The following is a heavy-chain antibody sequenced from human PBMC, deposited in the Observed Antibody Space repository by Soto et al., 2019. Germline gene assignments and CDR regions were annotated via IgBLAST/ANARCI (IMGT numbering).Heavy chain of an antibody. D-gene: IGHD1-1*01. V-gene: IGHV4-34*01. CDR2: INHSGST. CDR3: ARGLSTTGYPRGPLFDY. Sequence: SETLSLTCAVYGGSISGYYWSWIRQPPGKGLEWIGEINHSGSTNYNPSLKSRVTISVDTSKNQFSLKLSSVTAADTAVYYCARGLSTTGYPRGPLFDYWGQGTLVTVSS. J-gene: IGHJ4*02. CDR1: GGSISGYY.